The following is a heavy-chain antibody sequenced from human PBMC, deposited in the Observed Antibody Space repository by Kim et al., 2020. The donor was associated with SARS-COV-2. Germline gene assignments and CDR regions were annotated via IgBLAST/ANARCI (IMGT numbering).Heavy chain of an antibody. CDR2: TYYKSKWYT. CDR3: ARAARWISGASMTVGCFVA. D-gene: IGHD2-2*03. Sequence: SQTLSLTCAVSGDHISINTATWNWIRQSPSRGLEWLGRTYYKSKWYTDYAVSMKSRITINTDTSKNQFSLQLNSVTPDDTAVYYCARAARWISGASMTVGCFVAWGQGTLVTVSS. J-gene: IGHJ5*02. CDR1: GDHISINTAT. V-gene: IGHV6-1*01.